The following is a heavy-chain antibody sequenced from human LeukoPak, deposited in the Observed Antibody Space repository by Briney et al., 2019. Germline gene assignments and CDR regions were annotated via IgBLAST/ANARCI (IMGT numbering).Heavy chain of an antibody. CDR2: IYSGGST. CDR1: GFTVSSNY. Sequence: GGSLRLSCAASGFTVSSNYMNWVRQAPGKGLEWVSVIYSGGSTYYADSVKGRFAISRDNSKNTLYLQMNSLRAEDTAVYYCAKVAEVGATGYYYYMDVWGKGTTVTISS. J-gene: IGHJ6*03. V-gene: IGHV3-66*01. CDR3: AKVAEVGATGYYYYMDV. D-gene: IGHD1-26*01.